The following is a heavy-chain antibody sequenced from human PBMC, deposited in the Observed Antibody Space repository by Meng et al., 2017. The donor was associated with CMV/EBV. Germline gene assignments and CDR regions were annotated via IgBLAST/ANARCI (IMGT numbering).Heavy chain of an antibody. CDR1: GGSISSSSYY. CDR2: IYYSGST. Sequence: GSLRLSCTVSGGSISSSSYYWGWIRQPPGKGLEWIGSIYYSGSTYYNPSLKSRVTISVDTSKNQFSLKLSSVTAADTAVYCCARVLSLVAAAGPYYFDYWGQGTLVTVSS. V-gene: IGHV4-39*07. CDR3: ARVLSLVAAAGPYYFDY. J-gene: IGHJ4*02. D-gene: IGHD6-13*01.